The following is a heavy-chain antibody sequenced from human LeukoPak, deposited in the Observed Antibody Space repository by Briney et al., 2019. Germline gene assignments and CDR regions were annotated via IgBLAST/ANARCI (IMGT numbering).Heavy chain of an antibody. D-gene: IGHD3-10*01. CDR1: GGSISSSSYY. V-gene: IGHV4-39*01. Sequence: SETLSLTCTVSGGSISSSSYYWGWIRQPPGKGLEWIGGIYYSGSTYYNPSLKSRVTISVDTSKNQFSLKLSSVTAADTAVYYCARHRGDGSGRYYYYYMDVWGKGTTVTISS. J-gene: IGHJ6*03. CDR2: IYYSGST. CDR3: ARHRGDGSGRYYYYYMDV.